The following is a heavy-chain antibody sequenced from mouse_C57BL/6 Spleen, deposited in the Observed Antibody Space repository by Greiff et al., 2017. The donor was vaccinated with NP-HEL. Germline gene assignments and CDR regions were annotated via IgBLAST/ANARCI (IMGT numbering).Heavy chain of an antibody. CDR1: GYTFTDYY. J-gene: IGHJ4*01. CDR2: INPNNGGT. V-gene: IGHV1-26*01. CDR3: ARSMVRLAMDY. Sequence: VQLQQSGPELVKPGASVKISCKASGYTFTDYYMNWVKQSHGKSLEWIGDINPNNGGTSYNQKFKGKATLTVDKSSSTAYMELRSLTSEDSAVYYCARSMVRLAMDYWGQGTSVTVSS. D-gene: IGHD2-1*01.